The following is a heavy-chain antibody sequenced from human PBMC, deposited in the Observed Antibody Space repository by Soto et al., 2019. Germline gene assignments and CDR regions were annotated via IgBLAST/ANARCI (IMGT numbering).Heavy chain of an antibody. D-gene: IGHD6-13*01. CDR3: ARGAPGIAAAGKWYYYYGMDV. CDR1: GFTFSSYS. CDR2: ISSSSSYI. Sequence: EVQLVESGGGLVKPGGSLRLSCAASGFTFSSYSMNWVRQAPGKGLEWVSSISSSSSYIYYADSVKGRFTISRDNAKNTLYLQMNSLRAEDTAVYYCARGAPGIAAAGKWYYYYGMDVWGQGTTVTVSS. J-gene: IGHJ6*02. V-gene: IGHV3-21*01.